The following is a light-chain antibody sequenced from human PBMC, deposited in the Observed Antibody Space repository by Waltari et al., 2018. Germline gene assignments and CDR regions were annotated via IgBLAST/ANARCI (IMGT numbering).Light chain of an antibody. CDR1: QSVGTY. J-gene: IGKJ2*01. CDR3: QQRSNWTPHT. Sequence: EIVLTQSPVTLSLSPGETATLSCRASQSVGTYLAWYQQKPGQAPRLLIYDASNRATGIPDRFRGSGSGTDFTLTISSLEAEDFAVYYCQQRSNWTPHTFGQGARLEIK. V-gene: IGKV3-11*01. CDR2: DAS.